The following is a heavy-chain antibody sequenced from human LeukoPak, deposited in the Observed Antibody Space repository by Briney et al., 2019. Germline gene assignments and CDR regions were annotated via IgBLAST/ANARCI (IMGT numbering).Heavy chain of an antibody. CDR2: IYGGRNNT. D-gene: IGHD6-19*01. CDR1: GFTFSIYA. Sequence: GGSLRLSCAASGFTFSIYAMNWVRQAPGKGLEWVSVIYGGRNNTVYADSVKGRFTISRDNSRNTIYLQIDSLRAEDTATYYCAREFRQTYSSGWSLDYWGQGTLVTVSS. J-gene: IGHJ4*02. CDR3: AREFRQTYSSGWSLDY. V-gene: IGHV3-23*03.